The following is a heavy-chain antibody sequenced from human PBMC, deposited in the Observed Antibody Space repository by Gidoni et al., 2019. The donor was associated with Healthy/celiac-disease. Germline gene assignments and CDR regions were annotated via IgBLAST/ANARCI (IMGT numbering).Heavy chain of an antibody. D-gene: IGHD3-9*01. Sequence: EVQLVESGGGLVKPGRSLRLSCAASGFTFSSYSMNWVRQAPGKGLEWVSSISSSSSYIYYADSVKGRFTISRDNAKNSLYLQMNSLRAEDTAVYYCAREGDDITVDYWGQGTLVTVSS. CDR1: GFTFSSYS. J-gene: IGHJ4*02. CDR2: ISSSSSYI. CDR3: AREGDDITVDY. V-gene: IGHV3-21*01.